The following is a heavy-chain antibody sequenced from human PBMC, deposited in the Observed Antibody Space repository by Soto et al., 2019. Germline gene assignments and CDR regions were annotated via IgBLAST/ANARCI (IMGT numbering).Heavy chain of an antibody. V-gene: IGHV1-3*01. CDR3: ARDHDYGDSYDAFDI. Sequence: ASVKVSCKASGYTFTSYAMHWVRQAPGQRLEWMGWINAGNGNTKYSQKFQGRVTMTRNTSISTAYMELRSLRSDDTAVYYCARDHDYGDSYDAFDIWGQGTMVTVSS. D-gene: IGHD4-17*01. CDR2: INAGNGNT. J-gene: IGHJ3*02. CDR1: GYTFTSYA.